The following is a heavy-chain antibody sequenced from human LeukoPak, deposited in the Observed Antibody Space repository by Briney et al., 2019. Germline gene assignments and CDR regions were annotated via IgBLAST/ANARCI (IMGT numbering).Heavy chain of an antibody. J-gene: IGHJ3*02. CDR3: ARDSQPIFTVDRAVSTSDAFDI. CDR1: GFTFSNYE. D-gene: IGHD3-10*01. Sequence: GGSLRLSCAASGFTFSNYEINWVRQAPGKGLEWVSYISGDGTTTYYADSVKGRFTISRDNAKNLLYLQMNSLRAEDTAVYYCARDSQPIFTVDRAVSTSDAFDIWGQGTMVTVSS. V-gene: IGHV3-48*03. CDR2: ISGDGTTT.